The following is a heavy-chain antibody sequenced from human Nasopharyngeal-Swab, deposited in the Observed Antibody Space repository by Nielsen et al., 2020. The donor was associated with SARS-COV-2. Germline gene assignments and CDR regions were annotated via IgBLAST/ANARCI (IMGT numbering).Heavy chain of an antibody. Sequence: SVKVSCKASGGTFSSYAISWVRQAPGQGLEWMGGIIPIFGTANYAQKFQGRVTITADESTSTAYMGLSSLRSEDTAVYYCAPVVSSSSPPWGQGTLVTVSS. J-gene: IGHJ5*02. CDR1: GGTFSSYA. CDR3: APVVSSSSPP. CDR2: IIPIFGTA. D-gene: IGHD6-13*01. V-gene: IGHV1-69*13.